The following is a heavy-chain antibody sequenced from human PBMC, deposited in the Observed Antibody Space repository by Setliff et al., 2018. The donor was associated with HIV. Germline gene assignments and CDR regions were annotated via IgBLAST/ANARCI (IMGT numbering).Heavy chain of an antibody. D-gene: IGHD6-19*01. J-gene: IGHJ5*02. Sequence: SETLSLTCAVSGESFSGYYWSWIRQSPGKGLEWIGEINHSGGTNYNPSLKRRITISVDTTKNQSYLKVKSATAADTDVYYCVKRGIAVAGRWVPRNNWFDPWGQGSLVTVSS. CDR2: INHSGGT. CDR3: VKRGIAVAGRWVPRNNWFDP. V-gene: IGHV4-34*01. CDR1: GESFSGYY.